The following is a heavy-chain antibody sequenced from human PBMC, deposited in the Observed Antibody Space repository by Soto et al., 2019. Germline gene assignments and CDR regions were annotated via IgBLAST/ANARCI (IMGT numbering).Heavy chain of an antibody. CDR2: LTSDGRTP. CDR3: ARAEVDY. CDR1: GFTLGNYW. Sequence: RSLRRSGAASGFTLGNYWMHWVRQAPGKGPEWVSRLTSDGRTPYYADSVKGRFTVSRDNAKNTLYLQMNSLRAEDTAVYYCARAEVDYWGPGTLVTVSS. J-gene: IGHJ4*02. V-gene: IGHV3-74*01.